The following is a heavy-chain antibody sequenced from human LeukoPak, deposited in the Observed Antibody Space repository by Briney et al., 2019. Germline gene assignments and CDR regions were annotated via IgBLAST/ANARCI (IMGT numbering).Heavy chain of an antibody. CDR3: AEYYYASGSYYNGRFDP. D-gene: IGHD3-10*01. J-gene: IGHJ5*02. Sequence: SETLSLTCAVYGGSFSGYYWSWIRQPPGKGLEWIGEINHSGSTNYNPSLKSRVTISVDRSKNQFSLKVSSVTAADTAVYYCAEYYYASGSYYNGRFDPWGQGMLVTVSS. CDR2: INHSGST. CDR1: GGSFSGYY. V-gene: IGHV4-34*01.